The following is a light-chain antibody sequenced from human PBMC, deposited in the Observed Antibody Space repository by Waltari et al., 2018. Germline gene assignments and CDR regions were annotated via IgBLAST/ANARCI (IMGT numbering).Light chain of an antibody. Sequence: DIQVTQSPVSLSASVGDRVTISCRTSQTIDTYLNWYQVKPGKVPKLLISSSSILQTGVPSRFSGGGSGTHFILNISSLQPEDFSSYFCQQTYSIVWAFGQGTTVEVK. CDR3: QQTYSIVWA. J-gene: IGKJ1*01. CDR1: QTIDTY. CDR2: SSS. V-gene: IGKV1-39*01.